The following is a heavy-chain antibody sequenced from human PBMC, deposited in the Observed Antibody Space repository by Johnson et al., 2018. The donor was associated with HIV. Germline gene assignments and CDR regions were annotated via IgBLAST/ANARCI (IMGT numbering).Heavy chain of an antibody. CDR1: GFTLSDYY. J-gene: IGHJ3*02. D-gene: IGHD5-24*01. V-gene: IGHV3-66*01. Sequence: VQLVESGGGLVKPGGSLRLSCAASGFTLSDYYMTWVRQAPGKGLEWVSVIFSGGSTYYAGFVKGRFTISRDNSKNTLYLQMNSLRAEDTAVYYCARACRDGYTCDAFDIWGHGTVVPVSS. CDR2: IFSGGST. CDR3: ARACRDGYTCDAFDI.